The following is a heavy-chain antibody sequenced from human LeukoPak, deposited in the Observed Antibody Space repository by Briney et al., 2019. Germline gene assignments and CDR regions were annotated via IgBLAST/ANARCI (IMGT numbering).Heavy chain of an antibody. Sequence: PGGSLRLFCAASGFSFSSYNMNWVRQAPGKGLEWVSSISSGSSYIYYADSMKGRFPVSRDNAKNSLYLQMNTLRAEDTTVYYCAREPFDVWGQGTTVTVSS. CDR1: GFSFSSYN. V-gene: IGHV3-21*01. CDR3: AREPFDV. J-gene: IGHJ6*02. CDR2: ISSGSSYI.